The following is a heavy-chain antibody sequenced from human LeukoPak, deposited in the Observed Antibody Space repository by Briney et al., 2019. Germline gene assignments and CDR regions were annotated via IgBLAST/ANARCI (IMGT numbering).Heavy chain of an antibody. Sequence: NPSETLSLTCTVSGDSISSYYWNWLRQPAGKGLEWIGRIYASGYTEYNPSLQTRVTMSVDTSKNEFSLKVDTVTAADTAVYFCARNHSVTGTYFDSWGQGILVTVSS. CDR3: ARNHSVTGTYFDS. V-gene: IGHV4-4*07. CDR1: GDSISSYY. J-gene: IGHJ4*02. D-gene: IGHD3-10*01. CDR2: IYASGYT.